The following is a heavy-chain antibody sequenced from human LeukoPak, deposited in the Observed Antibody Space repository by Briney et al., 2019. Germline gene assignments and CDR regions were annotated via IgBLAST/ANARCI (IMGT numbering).Heavy chain of an antibody. J-gene: IGHJ4*02. V-gene: IGHV4-34*01. D-gene: IGHD2-15*01. Sequence: PSETLSLTCAVYGGSFSGYYWSWIRQPPGKGLEWIGEINHSGSTNYNPSLKSRVTISVDTSKNQFSLKLSSVTAADTAVYYCARSGYCSGGSCQKPFDYWGQGTLVTVSS. CDR3: ARSGYCSGGSCQKPFDY. CDR2: INHSGST. CDR1: GGSFSGYY.